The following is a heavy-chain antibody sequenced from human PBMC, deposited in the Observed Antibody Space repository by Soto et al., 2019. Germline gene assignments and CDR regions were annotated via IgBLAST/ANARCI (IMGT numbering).Heavy chain of an antibody. D-gene: IGHD5-12*01. V-gene: IGHV3-53*01. CDR3: ATDGDSGYGPLGY. J-gene: IGHJ4*02. CDR1: GFTVSNNY. CDR2: IYGGGNT. Sequence: EVQLVESGGGLIQPGGSLRLSCAASGFTVSNNYMSWVRQAPAKGLEWVSLIYGGGNTYYADSVKGRFTISRDSSKNTLYLQMNNLRAEDPALYYCATDGDSGYGPLGYWGQGALVTVSS.